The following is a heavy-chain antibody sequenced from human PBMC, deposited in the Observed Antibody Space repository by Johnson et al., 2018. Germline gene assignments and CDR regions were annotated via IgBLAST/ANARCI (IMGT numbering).Heavy chain of an antibody. J-gene: IGHJ3*01. CDR3: ASELGAGPTALCFGF. CDR2: IWSDGGNI. D-gene: IGHD2-21*02. CDR1: GFSFSSYV. V-gene: IGHV3-33*01. Sequence: QVQLQESGGGVVQPGRSLRLSCAASGFSFSSYVMHWVRQAPGEGLEWVANIWSDGGNINYGDAVKGRFTISRDNSKNTLYLGMNSLRVGDTVGYYCASELGAGPTALCFGFWGRGKMVTVSS.